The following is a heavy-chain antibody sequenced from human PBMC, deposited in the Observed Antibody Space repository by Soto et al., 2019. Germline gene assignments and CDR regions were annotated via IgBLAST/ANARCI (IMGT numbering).Heavy chain of an antibody. CDR1: CGSFSGYY. CDR2: INHSGST. Sequence: SETLSLTCAVYCGSFSGYYWSWIRQPPGKGLEWIGEINHSGSTNYNPSLKSRVTISVDTSKNQFSLKLSSVTAADTAVYYCARGLWYYGSGSYLYYYGMDVWGQGTTVTVSS. V-gene: IGHV4-34*01. J-gene: IGHJ6*02. D-gene: IGHD3-10*01. CDR3: ARGLWYYGSGSYLYYYGMDV.